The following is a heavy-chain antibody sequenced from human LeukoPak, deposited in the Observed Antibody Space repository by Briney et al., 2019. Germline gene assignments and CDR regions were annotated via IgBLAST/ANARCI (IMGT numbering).Heavy chain of an antibody. CDR2: IYNGGST. Sequence: GGALRLSCGASGFPLSSHYMSWVRQAPGKGVGWVSVIYNGGSTYYADSVKGRFTISRDNSKNTLYLQMNSLRAEDTAVYYCARGYADYNWFDPWGQGTLVTVSS. CDR3: ARGYADYNWFDP. V-gene: IGHV3-53*01. CDR1: GFPLSSHY. D-gene: IGHD5-18*01. J-gene: IGHJ5*02.